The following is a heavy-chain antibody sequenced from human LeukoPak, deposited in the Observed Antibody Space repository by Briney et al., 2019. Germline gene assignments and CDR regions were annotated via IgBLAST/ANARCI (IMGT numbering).Heavy chain of an antibody. CDR3: AKPYFDWLLLFDY. V-gene: IGHV3-23*01. D-gene: IGHD3-9*01. Sequence: GGSLRLSCAASGFTFSNYVMSWVRQAPGKGLEWVSAISGSGGSTYYADSVKGRFTISRDNSKNTLYLQMNSLRAEDTAVYYCAKPYFDWLLLFDYWGQGTLVTVSS. J-gene: IGHJ4*02. CDR1: GFTFSNYV. CDR2: ISGSGGST.